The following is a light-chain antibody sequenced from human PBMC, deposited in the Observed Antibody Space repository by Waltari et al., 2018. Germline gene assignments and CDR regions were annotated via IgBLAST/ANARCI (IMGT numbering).Light chain of an antibody. CDR2: GAS. CDR1: QSVSSS. J-gene: IGKJ2*01. Sequence: EIVLTQSPGTLSLSPGERATLSCRASQSVSSSLAWYQQKPGQAPRLLIYGASNRATGIPDRFSGSVSDTDFTLTISRLEPEDFAVYFCQQYGSSPRTFGQGAKLEIK. CDR3: QQYGSSPRT. V-gene: IGKV3-20*01.